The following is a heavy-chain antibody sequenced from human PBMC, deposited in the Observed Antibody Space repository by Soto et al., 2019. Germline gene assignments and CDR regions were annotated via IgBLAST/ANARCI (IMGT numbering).Heavy chain of an antibody. V-gene: IGHV3-23*01. CDR3: AKSPTDFWSGYWGAFEY. D-gene: IGHD3-3*01. Sequence: GSLRLSCAASGFTFSSYAMSWVRQAPGKGLEWVSAISGSGGSTYYADSVKGRFTISRDNSKNTLYLQMNSLRAEDTAVYYCAKSPTDFWSGYWGAFEYWGQGTLVTVSS. CDR1: GFTFSSYA. J-gene: IGHJ4*02. CDR2: ISGSGGST.